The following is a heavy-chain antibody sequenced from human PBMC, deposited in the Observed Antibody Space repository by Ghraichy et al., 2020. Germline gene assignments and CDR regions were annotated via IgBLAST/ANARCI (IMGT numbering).Heavy chain of an antibody. J-gene: IGHJ4*02. D-gene: IGHD5-12*01. V-gene: IGHV3-48*02. CDR3: ARDGPHGGYDFDY. CDR2: ISSTASLI. CDR1: GFSFSPYG. Sequence: GGSLRLSCAASGFSFSPYGMNWVRQAPGKGLEWLSYISSTASLIYYAASVRDRFTISKHDDDNTLFRQMKSLRDEDTAVYYWARDGPHGGYDFDYWGQGTPVTVSS.